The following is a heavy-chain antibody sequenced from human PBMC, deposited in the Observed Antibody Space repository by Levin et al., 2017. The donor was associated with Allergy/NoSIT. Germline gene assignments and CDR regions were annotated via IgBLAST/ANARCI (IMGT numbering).Heavy chain of an antibody. CDR2: ISDSGGRT. D-gene: IGHD2-2*01. Sequence: PGGSLRLSCAASGFTFNTYDMRWIRQAPGKGLEWVSTISDSGGRTYYADSVKGRFTISRDNSKNTLYLQMSSLRAEDTAVYYCAKHRRPGVPAAADYWGQGTLVTVSS. J-gene: IGHJ4*02. CDR1: GFTFNTYD. CDR3: AKHRRPGVPAAADY. V-gene: IGHV3-23*01.